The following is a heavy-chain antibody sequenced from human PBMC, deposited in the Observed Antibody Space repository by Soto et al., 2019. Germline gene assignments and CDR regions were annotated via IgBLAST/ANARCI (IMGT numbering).Heavy chain of an antibody. CDR3: AKVSIKGSAIDVDY. CDR1: GYTFSNYD. D-gene: IGHD3-10*01. V-gene: IGHV1-8*01. J-gene: IGHJ4*02. Sequence: QVQLVQSGAELKKPGASVKVSCKASGYTFSNYDMNWVRQATGQGPEWIGWVNPNNGDTGYAQKLQARVTLTTDISTTPAYMELTSLRSEDTAIYYCAKVSIKGSAIDVDYWGPGTLITVSS. CDR2: VNPNNGDT.